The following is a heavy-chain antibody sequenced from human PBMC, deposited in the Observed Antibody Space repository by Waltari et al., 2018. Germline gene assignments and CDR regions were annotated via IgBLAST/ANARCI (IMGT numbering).Heavy chain of an antibody. J-gene: IGHJ4*02. Sequence: EVQLVESGGALVQPGGSLRLSCATSGFTFSTYWMHWVRQAPGKGLMWVAHIESDGSRTTYAESVKGRFTISRDNAKNTVYLQMNSLRDDDTAVYYCVRDEPGDGLDYWGQGTLVTVSS. D-gene: IGHD7-27*01. CDR2: IESDGSRT. V-gene: IGHV3-74*03. CDR3: VRDEPGDGLDY. CDR1: GFTFSTYW.